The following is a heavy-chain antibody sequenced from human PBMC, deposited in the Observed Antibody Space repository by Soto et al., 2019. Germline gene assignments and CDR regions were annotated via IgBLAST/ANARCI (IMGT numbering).Heavy chain of an antibody. D-gene: IGHD3-3*01. Sequence: QITLNESGPTVVRPTETLTLTCRFSGFSLTTSGVGVGWVRQSPGKAPEWLALIYWDDDKRYSESLKSRLTIAQDTSKIQVVLTVANVDPTDTATYYCAHRVLRTVFGLVTTTAIYFDFWGQGTPVAVSS. CDR1: GFSLTTSGVG. CDR2: IYWDDDK. J-gene: IGHJ4*02. CDR3: AHRVLRTVFGLVTTTAIYFDF. V-gene: IGHV2-5*02.